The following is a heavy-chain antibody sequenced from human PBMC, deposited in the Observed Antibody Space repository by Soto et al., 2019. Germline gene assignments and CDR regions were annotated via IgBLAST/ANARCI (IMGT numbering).Heavy chain of an antibody. CDR1: GFTFSSYA. V-gene: IGHV3-23*01. D-gene: IGHD3-3*02. CDR2: ISGSGGDT. Sequence: PGGSLRLSCAASGFTFSSYAMSWVRQAPGKGLEWVSTISGSGGDTYYADSVKGRFAISRDNSKNTLYLQMISLRAEDTAVYYCAKDRVRVRGHLYGMDVWGQGTTVTVSS. CDR3: AKDRVRVRGHLYGMDV. J-gene: IGHJ6*02.